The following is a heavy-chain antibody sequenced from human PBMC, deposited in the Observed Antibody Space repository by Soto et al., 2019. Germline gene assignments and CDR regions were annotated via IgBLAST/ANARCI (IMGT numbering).Heavy chain of an antibody. CDR3: AKSSRGFYYYYGMDV. V-gene: IGHV3-23*01. D-gene: IGHD3-10*01. CDR2: TNGSGGST. CDR1: GFTFSSYA. J-gene: IGHJ6*02. Sequence: EVQLLESGGGLVQPGGSLRLSCAASGFTFSSYAMNWVRQAPGKGLEWVSATNGSGGSTFYADSVKGRLTIPRDNSKNTLYLEMNSLRAEDTAVYYCAKSSRGFYYYYGMDVWGQGTTVTVSS.